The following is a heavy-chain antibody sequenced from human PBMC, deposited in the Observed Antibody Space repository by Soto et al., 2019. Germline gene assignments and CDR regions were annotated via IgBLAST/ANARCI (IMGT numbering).Heavy chain of an antibody. D-gene: IGHD2-15*01. CDR3: AREEISAYCSGGSCYLGWFDP. CDR2: IGAYNGNT. Sequence: GASVKVSCKASGYTFTSYGISWVRQAPGQGLEWMGWIGAYNGNTNYAQKLQGRVTMTTDTSTSTAYMELRSLRSDDTAVYYCAREEISAYCSGGSCYLGWFDPWGQGTLVTVSS. J-gene: IGHJ5*02. CDR1: GYTFTSYG. V-gene: IGHV1-18*04.